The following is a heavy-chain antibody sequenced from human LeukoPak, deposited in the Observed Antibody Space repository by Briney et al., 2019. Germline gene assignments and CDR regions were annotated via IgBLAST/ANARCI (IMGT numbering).Heavy chain of an antibody. CDR2: INSDGSST. J-gene: IGHJ5*02. CDR3: ARGDYDSSGLNWFDP. V-gene: IGHV3-74*01. D-gene: IGHD3-22*01. CDR1: GFTFSSYW. Sequence: GGSLRLSCAASGFTFSSYWMHWVRQAPGKGLVWVSRINSDGSSTNYADSVKGRFTISRDNAKNTLYLQMNSLRAEDTAVYYCARGDYDSSGLNWFDPWGQGTLVTVSS.